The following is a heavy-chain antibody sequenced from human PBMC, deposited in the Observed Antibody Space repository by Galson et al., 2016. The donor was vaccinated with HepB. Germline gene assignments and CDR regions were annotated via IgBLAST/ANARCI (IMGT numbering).Heavy chain of an antibody. V-gene: IGHV3-21*01. D-gene: IGHD5-12*01. CDR1: GFIFSTHS. J-gene: IGHJ6*04. CDR3: ARASGGGYDWDYYYGMDV. CDR2: ISSGSTYI. Sequence: SLRLSCAGSGFIFSTHSMTWVRQAPGKGLEWVSLISSGSTYIYYADSVRGRFTISRDNAGNSLYPQMNTLRADDTAVYYCARASGGGYDWDYYYGMDVWGKGTTVTVSS.